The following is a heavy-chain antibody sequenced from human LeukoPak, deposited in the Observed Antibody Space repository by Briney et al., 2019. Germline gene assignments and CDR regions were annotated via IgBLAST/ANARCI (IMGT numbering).Heavy chain of an antibody. V-gene: IGHV3-66*01. Sequence: GGSLRLSCAASGLTVSSNYMSWVRQAPGKGLEWVLVIYSGGDTYYADSVKGRFTISRDNSKNTLFLQMNRLRAEDTAVYYCVRREDTGFFDYWGQGTLVTVSS. CDR3: VRREDTGFFDY. J-gene: IGHJ4*02. CDR1: GLTVSSNY. D-gene: IGHD2-15*01. CDR2: IYSGGDT.